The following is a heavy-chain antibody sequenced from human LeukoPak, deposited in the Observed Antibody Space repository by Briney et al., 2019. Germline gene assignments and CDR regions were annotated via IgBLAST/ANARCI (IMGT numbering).Heavy chain of an antibody. CDR1: GFTFSSYG. V-gene: IGHV3-30*18. CDR2: ISYDGSNK. Sequence: GRYLRLSCAASGFTFSSYGMHWVRQAPGKGLEWVAVISYDGSNKYYADSVKGRFTISRDNSKNTLYLQMNSLRAEDTAVYYCAKEAYSDYDPEVHFDYWGQGTLVTVSS. D-gene: IGHD5-12*01. CDR3: AKEAYSDYDPEVHFDY. J-gene: IGHJ4*02.